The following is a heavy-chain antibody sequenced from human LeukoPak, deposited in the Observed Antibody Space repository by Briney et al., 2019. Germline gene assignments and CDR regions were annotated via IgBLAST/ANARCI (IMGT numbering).Heavy chain of an antibody. CDR2: IYYSGST. J-gene: IGHJ4*02. V-gene: IGHV4-59*12. CDR3: ARGGIGTSLDC. CDR1: GGSIRSYY. Sequence: SETLSLTXTVSGGSIRSYYWSWIRQPPGKGLEWIGYIYYSGSTNYNPSLKSRVTMSVDTSKNQFSLKLSSVTAADTAVYYCARGGIGTSLDCWGQGTLVTVSS. D-gene: IGHD2-21*01.